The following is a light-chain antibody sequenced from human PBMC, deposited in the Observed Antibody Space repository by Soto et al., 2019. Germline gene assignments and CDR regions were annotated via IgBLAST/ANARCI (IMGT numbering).Light chain of an antibody. CDR1: QSVCSNY. J-gene: IGKJ2*01. V-gene: IGKV3-20*01. Sequence: EIVLTQSPGTLSLSPGERATLSCRASQSVCSNYLAWYQQKPGQAPRLLIYGASIRATGLPDRFSGSGSGTDFTLTISRLEPEDFAVYYCQQYGSSYTFGQGTKLEIK. CDR2: GAS. CDR3: QQYGSSYT.